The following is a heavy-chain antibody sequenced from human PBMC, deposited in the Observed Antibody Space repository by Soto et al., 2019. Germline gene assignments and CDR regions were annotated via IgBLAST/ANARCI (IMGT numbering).Heavy chain of an antibody. CDR2: IYSGGST. Sequence: EVQLVESGGGLVQPGGSLRLSCAASGFTVSSNYMSWVRQAPGKGLEWVSVIYSGGSTYYADSVKGRFTISRDNSKTTLYLQMISLRAEDTAVYYCARERARLMDVWGQGTTLTVSS. CDR1: GFTVSSNY. J-gene: IGHJ6*02. V-gene: IGHV3-66*01. CDR3: ARERARLMDV.